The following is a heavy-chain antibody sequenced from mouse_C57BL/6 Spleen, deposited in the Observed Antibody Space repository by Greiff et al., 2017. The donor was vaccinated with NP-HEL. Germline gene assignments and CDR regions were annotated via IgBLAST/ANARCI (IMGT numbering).Heavy chain of an antibody. D-gene: IGHD3-2*02. CDR1: GYAFSSSW. CDR3: ARGSGYPYYAMDY. Sequence: VMLVESGPELVKPGASVKISCKASGYAFSSSWMNWVKQRPGKGLEWIGRIYPGDGDTNYNGKFKGKATLTADKSSSTAYMQLSSLTSEDSAVYFCARGSGYPYYAMDYWGQGTSVTVSS. V-gene: IGHV1-82*01. J-gene: IGHJ4*01. CDR2: IYPGDGDT.